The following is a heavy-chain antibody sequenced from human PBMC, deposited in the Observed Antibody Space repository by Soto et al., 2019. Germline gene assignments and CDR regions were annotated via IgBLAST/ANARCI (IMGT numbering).Heavy chain of an antibody. CDR2: INPSSGNT. CDR1: GYSFTRHD. V-gene: IGHV1-8*01. CDR3: ARVSSLSSSMIGSYG. Sequence: QVQLVQSGAEVKKPGASVKVSCKASGYSFTRHDINWVRQAPGQGLEWMGWINPSSGNTGYAPRFLGRLTSSTYSCTGTICLYLSGLNHVDTAIYISARVSSLSSSMIGSYG. J-gene: IGHJ6*01. D-gene: IGHD3-3*02.